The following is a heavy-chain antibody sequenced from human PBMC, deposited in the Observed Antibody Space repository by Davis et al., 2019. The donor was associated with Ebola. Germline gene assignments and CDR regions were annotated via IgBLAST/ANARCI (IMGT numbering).Heavy chain of an antibody. D-gene: IGHD1-26*01. CDR3: ARTSIVGTTTTASDI. J-gene: IGHJ3*02. Sequence: ASVKVSCKASGGTFSNYIISWVRQAPGQGLEWMGWISAYNGNTNYAQKVQGRVIMTTDTSTGTAYLDLRSLRSDDTAVYFCARTSIVGTTTTASDIWGQGTLVTVSS. CDR1: GGTFSNYI. CDR2: ISAYNGNT. V-gene: IGHV1-18*01.